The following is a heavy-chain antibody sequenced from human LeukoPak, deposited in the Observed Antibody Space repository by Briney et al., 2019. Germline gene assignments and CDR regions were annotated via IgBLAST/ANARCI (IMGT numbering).Heavy chain of an antibody. V-gene: IGHV3-30*02. CDR2: IRYDGSNK. CDR1: GFTFSSYG. CDR3: AKGVLRYFDWGFDY. Sequence: QSGGSLRLSCAASGFTFSSYGMHWVRQAPGKGLEWVAFIRYDGSNKYYADSVKGRFTISRDNSKKTLYLQMNSLRAEDTAVYYCAKGVLRYFDWGFDYWGQGTLVTVSS. J-gene: IGHJ4*02. D-gene: IGHD3-9*01.